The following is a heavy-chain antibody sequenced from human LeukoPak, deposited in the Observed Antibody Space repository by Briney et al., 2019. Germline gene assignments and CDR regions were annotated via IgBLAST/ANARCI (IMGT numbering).Heavy chain of an antibody. J-gene: IGHJ5*02. CDR1: GDSVSSNSVT. V-gene: IGHV6-1*01. CDR3: ARRLTQYDCFDP. CDR2: TYYRSTWYN. D-gene: IGHD2-2*01. Sequence: KSSQTLSLTCAISGDSVSSNSVTWNSIRQSPSRGLEWLGRTYYRSTWYNDYAVSVRGRITVNPDTSKNQFSLHLNAVTPEDTAVYYCARRLTQYDCFDPWGQGILVTVSS.